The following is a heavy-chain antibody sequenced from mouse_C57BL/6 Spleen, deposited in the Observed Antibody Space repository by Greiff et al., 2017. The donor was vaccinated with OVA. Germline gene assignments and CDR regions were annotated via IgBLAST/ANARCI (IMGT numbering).Heavy chain of an antibody. D-gene: IGHD1-1*01. Sequence: VKLQQPGAELVKPGASVKLSCKASGYTFTSYWMQWVKQRPGQGLEWIGEIDPSDSYTNYNQKFKGKATLTVDTSSSTAYMQLSSLTSEDSAVYYCARSGSSLDYWGQGTTLTVSS. CDR3: ARSGSSLDY. CDR1: GYTFTSYW. V-gene: IGHV1-50*01. J-gene: IGHJ2*01. CDR2: IDPSDSYT.